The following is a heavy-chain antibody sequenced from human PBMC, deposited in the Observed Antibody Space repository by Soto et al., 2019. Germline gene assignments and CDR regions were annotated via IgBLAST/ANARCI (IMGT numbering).Heavy chain of an antibody. CDR2: IIPIFGTA. V-gene: IGHV1-69*13. J-gene: IGHJ6*02. CDR3: ARDRLGYYYDSSGYLINYYYYYGMDV. CDR1: GGTFSSYA. D-gene: IGHD3-22*01. Sequence: SVKVSCKASGGTFSSYAISWVRQAPGQGLEWMGGIIPIFGTANYAQKFQGRVTITADESTSTAYMELSSLRSEDTAVYYCARDRLGYYYDSSGYLINYYYYYGMDVWGQGTTVTVSS.